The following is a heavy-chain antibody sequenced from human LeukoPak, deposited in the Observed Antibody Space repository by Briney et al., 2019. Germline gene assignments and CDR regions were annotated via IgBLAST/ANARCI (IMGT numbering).Heavy chain of an antibody. CDR3: VVGGSPGY. CDR2: ISTDGYTT. V-gene: IGHV3-74*01. J-gene: IGHJ4*02. D-gene: IGHD2-15*01. CDR1: GLAFSAYK. Sequence: GGSLRLSCAASGLAFSAYKMHWVRQAPRKGLVWVSRISTDGYTTDYADFVQGRFTASRDNTRNTWSLEMNSLRAEDTAVYYCVVGGSPGYWGQGTLVTVSS.